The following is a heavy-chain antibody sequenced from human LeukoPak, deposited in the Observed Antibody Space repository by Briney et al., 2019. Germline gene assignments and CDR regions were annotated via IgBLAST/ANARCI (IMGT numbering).Heavy chain of an antibody. Sequence: GASVKVSCKSSGYTFTSYGISWVRQAPGQGLEWMGWISAYNGNTNYAQKLQGRVTMTTDTSTSTAYMELRSLRLDATAVSYFARTKGLGCSGGSCYSEGNLFDPWGQGTLVTVSP. CDR3: ARTKGLGCSGGSCYSEGNLFDP. J-gene: IGHJ5*02. CDR1: GYTFTSYG. CDR2: ISAYNGNT. V-gene: IGHV1-18*01. D-gene: IGHD2-15*01.